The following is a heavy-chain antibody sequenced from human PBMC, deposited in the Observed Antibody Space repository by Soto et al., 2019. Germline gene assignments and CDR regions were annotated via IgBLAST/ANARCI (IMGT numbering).Heavy chain of an antibody. CDR2: ISYDGSNK. CDR3: AREARTGATGPDYWGDYYYYGMDV. CDR1: GFTFSSYA. Sequence: PGGSLRLSCAASGFTFSSYAMHWVRQAPGKGLEWVAVISYDGSNKYYADSVKGRFTISRDNSKNTLYLQMNSLRAEDTAVYYCAREARTGATGPDYWGDYYYYGMDVWGQGTTVTVSS. D-gene: IGHD1-7*01. V-gene: IGHV3-30-3*01. J-gene: IGHJ6*02.